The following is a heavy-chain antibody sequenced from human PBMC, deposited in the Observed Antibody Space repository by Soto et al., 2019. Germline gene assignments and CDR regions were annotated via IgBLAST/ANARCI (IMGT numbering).Heavy chain of an antibody. CDR2: IIPIFVTS. CDR3: ARSLDYRDYTGYSTVGVCLDY. CDR1: GGSFSSSG. J-gene: IGHJ4*02. V-gene: IGHV1-69*13. D-gene: IGHD3-9*01. Sequence: SVKVSCKASGGSFSSSGISWVRQAPGQGLEWVGGIIPIFVTSHYAQKFQGRVTITADESTNTAYMELSSLTSEDTAVYYCARSLDYRDYTGYSTVGVCLDYWGLGTLVTVSS.